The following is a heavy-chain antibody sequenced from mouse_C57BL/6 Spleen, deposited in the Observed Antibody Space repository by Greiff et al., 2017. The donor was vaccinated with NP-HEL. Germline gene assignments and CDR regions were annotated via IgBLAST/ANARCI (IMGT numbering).Heavy chain of an antibody. CDR1: GYSFTGYY. CDR3: ARAYYGNYDY. D-gene: IGHD2-10*01. V-gene: IGHV1-42*01. J-gene: IGHJ2*01. Sequence: VQLQQSGPELVKPGASVKISCKASGYSFTGYYMNWVKQSPEKSLEWIGEINPSTGGTTYNQKFKAKATLTVDKSSSTAYMQLKSLTSEDSAVYYCARAYYGNYDYWGQGTTLTVSS. CDR2: INPSTGGT.